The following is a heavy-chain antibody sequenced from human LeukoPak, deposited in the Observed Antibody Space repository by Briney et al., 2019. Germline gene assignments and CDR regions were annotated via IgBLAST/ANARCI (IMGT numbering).Heavy chain of an antibody. J-gene: IGHJ4*02. Sequence: ASETLSLTCAVSGGPLTSYYWGWIRQPPGKGLEWIGSIYYSGSTYYNPSLKSRVTISVDTSKNQFSLKLSSVTAADTAVYYCARTYYYDSSGYLYYFDYWGQGTLVTVSS. CDR2: IYYSGST. D-gene: IGHD3-22*01. CDR1: GGPLTSYY. V-gene: IGHV4-39*07. CDR3: ARTYYYDSSGYLYYFDY.